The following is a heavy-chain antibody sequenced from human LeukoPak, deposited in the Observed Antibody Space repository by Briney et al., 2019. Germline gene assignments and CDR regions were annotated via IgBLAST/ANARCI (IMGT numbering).Heavy chain of an antibody. V-gene: IGHV3-9*01. D-gene: IGHD6-19*01. CDR2: ISWNSGSI. CDR1: GFTFDDYA. J-gene: IGHJ4*02. Sequence: GRSLRLSCAASGFTFDDYAMHWVRQAPGKGLEWVSGISWNSGSIGYADSVKGRFTISRDNAKTSLHLQMNSLRAEDTAVYYCARDSGRRTVDYWGQGTLVTVSS. CDR3: ARDSGRRTVDY.